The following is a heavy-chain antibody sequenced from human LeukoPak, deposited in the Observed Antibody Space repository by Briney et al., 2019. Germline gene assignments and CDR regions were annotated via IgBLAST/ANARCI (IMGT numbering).Heavy chain of an antibody. CDR3: ARGNSVGDIAWWFDP. V-gene: IGHV1-46*01. D-gene: IGHD3-16*02. CDR1: GYTFTSHY. Sequence: ASVKVSCKASGYTFTSHYMHWVRQAPGQGLEWMGLINPSGSSTLCAQKFQGRVTMTRDMSTTTDYMELSSLRSEDTAVYYCARGNSVGDIAWWFDPWGQGTLVTVSS. CDR2: INPSGSST. J-gene: IGHJ5*02.